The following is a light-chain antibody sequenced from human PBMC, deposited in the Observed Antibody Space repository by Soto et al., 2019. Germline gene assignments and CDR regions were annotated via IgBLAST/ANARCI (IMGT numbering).Light chain of an antibody. CDR3: QQYGSSPWT. J-gene: IGKJ1*01. CDR2: GAS. CDR1: QSVSSNY. Sequence: EIVLTQSPGTLSLSPGERATLSCRASQSVSSNYLAWYQQKPGQAPRPLIYGASSRSTGISDMFSGSGAGTDFTLTISRLESEDFAVYYCQQYGSSPWTFGQGTKVDIK. V-gene: IGKV3-20*01.